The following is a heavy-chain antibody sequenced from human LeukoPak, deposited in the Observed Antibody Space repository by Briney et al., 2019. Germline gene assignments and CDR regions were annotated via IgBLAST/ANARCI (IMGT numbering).Heavy chain of an antibody. CDR1: GFIFSSYG. J-gene: IGHJ4*02. Sequence: GRPLRLSCAASGFIFSSYGMHWVRQAPGKGLEGVAVIWYDGSNKYYANSVKGRFTISRDNSKNTLYLQMNSLRAEDTAVYYCARVKYCSSASCYVSFDYWGQGTLVTVSS. CDR3: ARVKYCSSASCYVSFDY. CDR2: IWYDGSNK. V-gene: IGHV3-33*01. D-gene: IGHD2-2*01.